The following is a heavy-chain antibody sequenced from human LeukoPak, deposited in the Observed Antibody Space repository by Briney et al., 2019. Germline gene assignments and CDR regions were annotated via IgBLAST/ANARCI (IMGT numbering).Heavy chain of an antibody. D-gene: IGHD2-2*01. CDR3: ARETPAAGNWYDP. Sequence: SETLSLTCTVSGGSIGRYHWSWFRQPAGEGLEWIGRIHTSGSTNYNPSLKSRATMSVDTSRNQFSVKLRSVTAADTAVYYCARETPAAGNWYDPWGQGTVVTVSS. CDR1: GGSIGRYH. J-gene: IGHJ5*02. CDR2: IHTSGST. V-gene: IGHV4-4*07.